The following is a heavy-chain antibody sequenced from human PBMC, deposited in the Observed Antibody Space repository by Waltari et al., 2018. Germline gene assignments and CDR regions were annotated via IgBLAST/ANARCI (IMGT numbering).Heavy chain of an antibody. D-gene: IGHD6-19*01. CDR3: ASSSSGWSEYFQH. CDR1: GFTVSSNY. V-gene: IGHV3-53*01. J-gene: IGHJ1*01. Sequence: EVQLVESGGGLIQPGGSLRLSCAASGFTVSSNYMSWVRQAPGKGLEWVSVIYSGGSTYYADSVKGRFTISRDNSKNTLYLQMNSLRAEDTAVYYCASSSSGWSEYFQHWGQGTLVTVSS. CDR2: IYSGGST.